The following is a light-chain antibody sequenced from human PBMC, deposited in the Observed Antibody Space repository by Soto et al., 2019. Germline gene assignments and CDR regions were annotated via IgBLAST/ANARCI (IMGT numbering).Light chain of an antibody. CDR3: QQYYSFPLT. CDR1: QDISNY. Sequence: DIQMTQSPSSLSASVGDRVTITCQASQDISNYLNWYQQKPGKAPELLIYAASTLQSGVPSRFSGSGSGTDFTLTISCLQSEDFATYYCQQYYSFPLTFGGGTQLDIK. V-gene: IGKV1-33*01. J-gene: IGKJ4*01. CDR2: AAS.